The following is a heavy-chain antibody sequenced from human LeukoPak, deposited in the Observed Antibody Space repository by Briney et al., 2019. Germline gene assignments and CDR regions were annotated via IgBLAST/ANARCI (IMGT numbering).Heavy chain of an antibody. D-gene: IGHD2-21*02. J-gene: IGHJ4*02. Sequence: HGESLKISCKASGYNLVSYWIAWVRQMPGRGLEWMGVIYPGDSESGYSSSFQGQVTISVDKSINSAYLQWSSLKASDTAMYYCARHSDCGGDCPFDYWGQGTLVTASS. CDR1: GYNLVSYW. CDR2: IYPGDSES. CDR3: ARHSDCGGDCPFDY. V-gene: IGHV5-51*01.